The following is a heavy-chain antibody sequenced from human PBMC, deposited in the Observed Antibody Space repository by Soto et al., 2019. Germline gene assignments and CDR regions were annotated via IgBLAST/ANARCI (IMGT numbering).Heavy chain of an antibody. V-gene: IGHV3-48*01. J-gene: IGHJ6*03. CDR3: ARRTNYYYYMDV. CDR1: GFAFSSYS. CDR2: ISSSSSTI. Sequence: GGSLRLSCATSGFAFSSYSMNWVCQAPGKGLEWVSYISSSSSTIYYADYVKGRFTISRDNAKNSMYLQMNSLRAEDLALYYCARRTNYYYYMDVWCKGTTVTGSS.